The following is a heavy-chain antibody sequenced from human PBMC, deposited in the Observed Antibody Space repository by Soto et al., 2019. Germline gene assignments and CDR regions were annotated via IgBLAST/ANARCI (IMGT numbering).Heavy chain of an antibody. V-gene: IGHV3-48*01. CDR2: ISSSSGSI. D-gene: IGHD2-15*01. CDR1: GFTFNTYS. CDR3: ARDVLGYCSGGGCTLWYFDY. Sequence: GGSLRLSCAASGFTFNTYSMNWVRQAPGKGLEWISFISSSSGSIYYADSVKGRFTISRDNAKNAVYLQMDSLRAEDTAVYYCARDVLGYCSGGGCTLWYFDYWGQGTLVTVSS. J-gene: IGHJ4*02.